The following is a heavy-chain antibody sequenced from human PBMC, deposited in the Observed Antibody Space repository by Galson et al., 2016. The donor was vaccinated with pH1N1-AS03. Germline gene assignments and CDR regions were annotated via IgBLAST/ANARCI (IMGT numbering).Heavy chain of an antibody. J-gene: IGHJ4*02. D-gene: IGHD1-26*01. Sequence: SLRLSCAASGFTFSSSWMSWVRQALGKGLEWVANIRQDGGDKYYVDSVRGRFTISRDNAKNSLYLQMNSLRAEDTAVYYCVKCGTNFDSWGQGTLVTVSS. V-gene: IGHV3-7*01. CDR2: IRQDGGDK. CDR1: GFTFSSSW. CDR3: VKCGTNFDS.